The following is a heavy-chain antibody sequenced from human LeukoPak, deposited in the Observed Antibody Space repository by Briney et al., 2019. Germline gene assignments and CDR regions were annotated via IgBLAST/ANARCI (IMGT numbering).Heavy chain of an antibody. Sequence: SQSPSPTLSISGASVSGVTSCWSWIRQHPGKGLEWIGYIYYSGSTYYNPSLKSRVTISVDTSKNQFSLTLSSVTAADTAVYYCARDALVYSAYVPEYGFDVWGQGTTVTVSS. V-gene: IGHV4-31*02. J-gene: IGHJ6*02. D-gene: IGHD1-26*01. CDR2: IYYSGST. CDR3: ARDALVYSAYVPEYGFDV. CDR1: GASVSGVTSC.